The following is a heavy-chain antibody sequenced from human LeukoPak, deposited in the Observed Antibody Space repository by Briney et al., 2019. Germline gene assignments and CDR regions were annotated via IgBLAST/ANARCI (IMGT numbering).Heavy chain of an antibody. D-gene: IGHD3-16*01. CDR2: ISYDGSNK. Sequence: GRSLRLSCAASGFTFSSYGMHWVRQAPGKGLEWVAVISYDGSNKYYADSVKGRFTISRDNSKNTLYLQMNSLRAEDTAVYYCAKERYDYGNPLDLNDYWGQGTLVTVSS. J-gene: IGHJ4*02. CDR3: AKERYDYGNPLDLNDY. CDR1: GFTFSSYG. V-gene: IGHV3-30*18.